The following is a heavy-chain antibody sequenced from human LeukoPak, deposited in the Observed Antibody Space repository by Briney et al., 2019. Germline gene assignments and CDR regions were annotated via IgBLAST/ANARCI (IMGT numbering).Heavy chain of an antibody. CDR1: GYSFTGYY. CDR2: INPNSGGT. D-gene: IGHD3-22*01. Sequence: ASVKVSCKASGYSFTGYYMHWIRQAPGQGLEWMGWINPNSGGTNYAQKFQGRVTMTRDTSISTAYMELSRLRSDDTAVYYCARDENDSCGYPDHWGQGSLVTVSS. V-gene: IGHV1-2*02. CDR3: ARDENDSCGYPDH. J-gene: IGHJ4*02.